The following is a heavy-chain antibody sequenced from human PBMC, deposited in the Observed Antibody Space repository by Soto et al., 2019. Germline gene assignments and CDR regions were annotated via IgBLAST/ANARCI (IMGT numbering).Heavy chain of an antibody. V-gene: IGHV3-23*01. CDR3: AKNSGWLNT. CDR2: IDGSGGGT. J-gene: IGHJ5*02. Sequence: GGSLRLSCAASGFPFSTTDMSWVRQAPGKGLEWVSTIDGSGGGTYYADFVKGRFTISRDNSKNTVYLQMTTLRVDDTAKYYCAKNSGWLNTWGQGTMVTVYS. D-gene: IGHD3-10*01. CDR1: GFPFSTTD.